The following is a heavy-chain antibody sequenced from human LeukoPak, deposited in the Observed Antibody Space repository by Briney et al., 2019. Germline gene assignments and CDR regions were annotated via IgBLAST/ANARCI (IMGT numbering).Heavy chain of an antibody. CDR1: GFTFSSYA. CDR3: AKVARLGYGLGPGGYYFDY. D-gene: IGHD3-16*01. J-gene: IGHJ4*02. CDR2: ISGSGGST. V-gene: IGHV3-23*01. Sequence: PGGSLRLSCAASGFTFSSYAMSWVRQAPGKGLEWVSAISGSGGSTYYADSVKGRFTISRDNSKNTLYLQMNSLRAEDTAVYYCAKVARLGYGLGPGGYYFDYWGQGTLVTVSS.